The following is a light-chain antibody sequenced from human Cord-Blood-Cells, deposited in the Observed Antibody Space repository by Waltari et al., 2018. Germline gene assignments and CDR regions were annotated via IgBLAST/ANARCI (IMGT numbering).Light chain of an antibody. CDR2: DVS. CDR3: CSYAGSYTW. Sequence: QSALTQPRSVSGSPGQSVTISCTGTSSDVGGYNYVSWYQQHPGKAPKLMIYDVSKRPSGVPVRFSGSKSGNTASLTISGLQAEDEADYYCCSYAGSYTWFGGGTKLTVL. V-gene: IGLV2-11*01. CDR1: SSDVGGYNY. J-gene: IGLJ3*02.